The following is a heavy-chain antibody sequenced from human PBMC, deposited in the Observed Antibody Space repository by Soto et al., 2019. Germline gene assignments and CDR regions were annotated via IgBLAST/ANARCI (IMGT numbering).Heavy chain of an antibody. CDR3: ARRAETNGWNGFGADKYYFDF. D-gene: IGHD1-1*01. J-gene: IGHJ4*02. V-gene: IGHV1-8*01. CDR1: GYTFTSYY. CDR2: RNPNTGDS. Sequence: ASVKVSCKASGYTFTSYYIYWVLEATGQGRDWMGWRNPNTGDSAYAQKFQGRISVTSDTSINTVHMELSSLRSEDTAVYYCARRAETNGWNGFGADKYYFDFWGQGTLVTVSS.